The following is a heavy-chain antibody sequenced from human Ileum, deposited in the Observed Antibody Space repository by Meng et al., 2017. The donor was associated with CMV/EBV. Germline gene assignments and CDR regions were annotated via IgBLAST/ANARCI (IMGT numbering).Heavy chain of an antibody. CDR3: AKSRAYSGYGEGRGITGEYYYYGMDV. CDR2: ISWNSGSI. J-gene: IGHJ6*02. V-gene: IGHV3-9*01. D-gene: IGHD5-12*01. Sequence: SLKISCAASGFTFDDYAMHWVRQAPGKGLEWVSGISWNSGSIGYADSVKGRFTISRDNAKNSLYLQMNSLRAEDTALYYCAKSRAYSGYGEGRGITGEYYYYGMDVWGQGTTVTVSS. CDR1: GFTFDDYA.